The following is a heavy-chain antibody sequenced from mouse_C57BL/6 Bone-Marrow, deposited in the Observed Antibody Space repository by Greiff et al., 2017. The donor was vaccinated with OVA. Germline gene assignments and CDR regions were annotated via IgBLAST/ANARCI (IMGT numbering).Heavy chain of an antibody. CDR2: IYPGDGDT. V-gene: IGHV1-80*01. CDR1: GYAFSSYW. D-gene: IGHD3-2*02. CDR3: AREEATRRLYYFDY. J-gene: IGHJ2*01. Sequence: QVQLQQSGAELVKPGASVKISCKASGYAFSSYWMNWVKQRPGKGLEWIGQIYPGDGDTNYNGKFKGKATLTADKSSSTAYMQLSSLTSEDSAVYYCAREEATRRLYYFDYWGQGTTLTVSS.